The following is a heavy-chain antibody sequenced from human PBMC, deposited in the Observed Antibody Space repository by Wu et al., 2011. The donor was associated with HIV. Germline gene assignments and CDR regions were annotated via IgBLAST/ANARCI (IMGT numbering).Heavy chain of an antibody. CDR3: AGSGFPYYIDY. V-gene: IGHV1-69*15. Sequence: QVQLVQSGAEVRRPGSSMNVSCRTPGGSVHAITWVRQAPGQGLEWIGRVLPLFGTTNNAPKFQGRVSFSADESTDTVYMELNGLTSEDTAVYYCAGSGFPYYIDYWGQGTRISVSS. CDR2: VLPLFGTT. J-gene: IGHJ4*02. D-gene: IGHD3-22*01. CDR1: GGSVHA.